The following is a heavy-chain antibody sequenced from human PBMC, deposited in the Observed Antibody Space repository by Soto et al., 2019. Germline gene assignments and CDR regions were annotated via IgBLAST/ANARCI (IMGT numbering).Heavy chain of an antibody. CDR3: AREDIAAAGEFYYYYYMDV. CDR2: IKQDGSEK. Sequence: GGSLRLSCAASGFTFSSYWMSWVRQAPGKGLEWVANIKQDGSEKYYVDSVKGRFTISRDNAKNSLYLQMNSLRAEDTAVYYCAREDIAAAGEFYYYYYMDVWGKGTTVTVSS. CDR1: GFTFSSYW. D-gene: IGHD6-13*01. J-gene: IGHJ6*03. V-gene: IGHV3-7*01.